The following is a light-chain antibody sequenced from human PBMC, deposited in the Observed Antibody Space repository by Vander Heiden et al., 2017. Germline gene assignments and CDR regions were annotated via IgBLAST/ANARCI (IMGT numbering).Light chain of an antibody. CDR2: AAS. J-gene: IGKJ2*02. V-gene: IGKV1-33*01. Sequence: EIQLTQSPSSLSASVGDRVTITCQASQGISNYLNWYQQKPGKAPKLLIYAASNLETGVPSRFSGSGSGTDFTLTISSLQPEDIATYYCQQYDNLPRTFGQGTKLEIK. CDR1: QGISNY. CDR3: QQYDNLPRT.